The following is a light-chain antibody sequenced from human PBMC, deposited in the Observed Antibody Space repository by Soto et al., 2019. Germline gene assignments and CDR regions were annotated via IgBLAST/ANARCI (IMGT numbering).Light chain of an antibody. CDR1: SSDVGSYNR. CDR2: EVT. V-gene: IGLV2-18*02. CDR3: TSYTSSRTWV. J-gene: IGLJ3*02. Sequence: QSALTQPPSVSGSPGQSVTISCTGTSSDVGSYNRVSWYQQPPGTAPKLMMYEVTNRPSGVPNRFSASKSGNTASLTISGLQAEDEADYYCTSYTSSRTWVFGGGTKLTVL.